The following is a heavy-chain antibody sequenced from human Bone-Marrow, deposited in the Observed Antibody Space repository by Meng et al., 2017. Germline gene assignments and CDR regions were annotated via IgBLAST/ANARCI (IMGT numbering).Heavy chain of an antibody. V-gene: IGHV4-31*03. CDR3: ARGYGSGSSSDWFDP. J-gene: IGHJ5*02. D-gene: IGHD3-10*01. CDR1: GGSISSGGYY. Sequence: VQLEEPGPGLVKPSQTLSLTCTVSGGSISSGGYYWSWIRQHSGKGLEWIGYIYYSGSTYYNPSLKSRVTISVDTSKNQFSLKLSSVTAADTAVYYCARGYGSGSSSDWFDPWGQGTLVTVSS. CDR2: IYYSGST.